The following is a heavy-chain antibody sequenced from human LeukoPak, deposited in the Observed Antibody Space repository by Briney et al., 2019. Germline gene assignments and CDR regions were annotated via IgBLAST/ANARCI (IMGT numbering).Heavy chain of an antibody. V-gene: IGHV4-34*01. CDR2: INHSGST. D-gene: IGHD3-3*01. Sequence: SETLSLTCAVYGGSFSGYYRSWIRQPPGKGLEWTGEINHSGSTNYNPSLKSRVTISVDTSKNQFSLKLSSVTAADTAVYYCASLRGLRFLEWLTNDAFDIWGQGTMVTVSS. CDR3: ASLRGLRFLEWLTNDAFDI. CDR1: GGSFSGYY. J-gene: IGHJ3*02.